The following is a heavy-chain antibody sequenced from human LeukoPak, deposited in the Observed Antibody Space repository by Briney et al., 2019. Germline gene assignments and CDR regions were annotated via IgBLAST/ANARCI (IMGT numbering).Heavy chain of an antibody. CDR2: IYGDASKT. CDR3: AKDRVPDNGWNFDM. D-gene: IGHD1-1*01. Sequence: PGGSLRLSCAASGFTFTTYTNRGVRQAPGGGGEWVSSIYGDASKTFYAHSVRGRFTISRDSSKSMVYLQMNGLRVDDTALYYCAKDRVPDNGWNFDMGGQGTMVIVSA. V-gene: IGHV3-23*01. J-gene: IGHJ3*02. CDR1: GFTFTTYT.